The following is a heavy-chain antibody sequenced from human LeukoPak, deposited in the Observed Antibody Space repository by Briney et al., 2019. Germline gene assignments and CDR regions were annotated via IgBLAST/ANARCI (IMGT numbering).Heavy chain of an antibody. CDR1: GFTFSSYN. Sequence: PGGSLRLSCAASGFTFSSYNMNWVRQAPGKGLEWVSSITSGSSYIYYADSVKGRFTISRDNAKNTLYLQMNSLRAEDTAVYYCARGIAARPSKYYFDYWGQGTLVTVSS. D-gene: IGHD6-6*01. V-gene: IGHV3-21*01. J-gene: IGHJ4*02. CDR3: ARGIAARPSKYYFDY. CDR2: ITSGSSYI.